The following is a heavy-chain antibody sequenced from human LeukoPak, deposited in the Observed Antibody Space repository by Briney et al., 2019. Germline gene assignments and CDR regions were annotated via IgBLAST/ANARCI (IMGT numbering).Heavy chain of an antibody. D-gene: IGHD2-2*01. CDR3: ARAQRYCAGTSCYAPVAY. CDR2: MNPNSGNT. Sequence: GASVKVSCKASGYTFTSYDINWVRQATGQGLEWRGWMNPNSGNTDYAPKFQGRVTMTRNTSITTAYMELSSLRSEDTAVYYCARAQRYCAGTSCYAPVAYWGQGTLVTVSS. CDR1: GYTFTSYD. V-gene: IGHV1-8*01. J-gene: IGHJ4*02.